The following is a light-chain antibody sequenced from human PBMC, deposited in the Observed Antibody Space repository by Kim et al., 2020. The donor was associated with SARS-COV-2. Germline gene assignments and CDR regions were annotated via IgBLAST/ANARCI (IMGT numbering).Light chain of an antibody. Sequence: ELTQPPSASGTPGQRVTISCSGSSSNIGSNTVNWYQQLPGTAPKLLIYSNNQRPSGVPDRFSGSKSGTSASLAISGLQSGDEADYYCAAWDDSLNGWVFGGGTQLTVL. CDR2: SNN. J-gene: IGLJ3*02. CDR1: SSNIGSNT. V-gene: IGLV1-44*01. CDR3: AAWDDSLNGWV.